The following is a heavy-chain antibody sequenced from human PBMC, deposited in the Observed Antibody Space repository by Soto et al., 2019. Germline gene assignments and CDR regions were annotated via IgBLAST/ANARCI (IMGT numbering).Heavy chain of an antibody. D-gene: IGHD6-19*01. CDR1: GYTFTSYG. Sequence: GASVKVSCKASGYTFTSYGISWVRQAPGQGLEWMGWISAYNGNTNYAQKLQGRVTMTTDTSTSTAYMELRSLRSDDTAVYYCAREAPFSLAVAGDIFDYWGQGTLVTVS. CDR2: ISAYNGNT. CDR3: AREAPFSLAVAGDIFDY. V-gene: IGHV1-18*04. J-gene: IGHJ4*02.